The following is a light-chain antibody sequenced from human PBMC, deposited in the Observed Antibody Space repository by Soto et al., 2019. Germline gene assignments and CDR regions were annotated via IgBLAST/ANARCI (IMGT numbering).Light chain of an antibody. CDR3: QQLSTYPLT. J-gene: IGKJ4*01. Sequence: IQLTQSPSSLSASVGDRVTITCRASQGISSYLAWYQQKPGKAPKLLIYAASTLQSGVPSRFSGSGSGTDFTLTISSQQPEDFATYYCQQLSTYPLTFGGGTKVEIK. V-gene: IGKV1-9*01. CDR1: QGISSY. CDR2: AAS.